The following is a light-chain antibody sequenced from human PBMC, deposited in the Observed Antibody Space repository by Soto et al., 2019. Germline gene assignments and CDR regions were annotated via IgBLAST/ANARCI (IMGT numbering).Light chain of an antibody. CDR2: EGS. CDR1: SSDVGTYNL. Sequence: QSVLTQPASGSGSHGQSITISSTGTSSDVGTYNLVSWYQQHPGKAPKLMIYEGSKRPSGVSNRFSGSKSGNTASLTISGLQAEDEADYYCCSYAGTGTFYVFGTGTKVTVL. CDR3: CSYAGTGTFYV. V-gene: IGLV2-23*01. J-gene: IGLJ1*01.